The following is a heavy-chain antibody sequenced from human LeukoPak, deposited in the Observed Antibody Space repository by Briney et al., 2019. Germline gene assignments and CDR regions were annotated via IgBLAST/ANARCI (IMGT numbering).Heavy chain of an antibody. CDR3: ASGSSPVGY. D-gene: IGHD4-23*01. V-gene: IGHV3-11*01. CDR2: VSPNGTDI. J-gene: IGHJ4*02. Sequence: GGSLRLSCAASGFIFSDYYMSWIRQSPGKGLEWISYVSPNGTDIYSIDSVRGRFIISRDNAKNSLSLQMNSLGVEDTAVYYCASGSSPVGYWGQGTLVTVSS. CDR1: GFIFSDYY.